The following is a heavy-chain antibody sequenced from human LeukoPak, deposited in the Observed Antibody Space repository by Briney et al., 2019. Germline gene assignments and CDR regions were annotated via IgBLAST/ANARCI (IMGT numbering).Heavy chain of an antibody. CDR1: GYTFTSHD. V-gene: IGHV1-8*01. CDR2: MNPNSGNT. D-gene: IGHD3-16*01. CDR3: ARGSAPRGYYYYYGMDV. J-gene: IGHJ6*02. Sequence: GASVKVSCKASGYTFTSHDINWVRQATGQGLEWMGWMNPNSGNTGYAQKFQGRVTMTRNTSISTAYMELSSLRSEDTAVYYCARGSAPRGYYYYYGMDVWGQGTTVTVSS.